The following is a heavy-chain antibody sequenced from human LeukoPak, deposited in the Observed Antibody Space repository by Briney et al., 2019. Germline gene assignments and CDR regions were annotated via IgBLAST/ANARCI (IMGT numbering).Heavy chain of an antibody. V-gene: IGHV3-23*01. J-gene: IGHJ6*02. CDR3: ARGGDSWSGYSYGMDV. CDR1: GFTLSSYA. Sequence: PGGSLRLSCAASGFTLSSYAMSWVRQAPGKGLEWVSAISGSGGSTYYADSVKGRFTISRDNSKNTLYLQMNSLRPEDSAVYYCARGGDSWSGYSYGMDVWGQGTTVTVSS. D-gene: IGHD3-3*01. CDR2: ISGSGGST.